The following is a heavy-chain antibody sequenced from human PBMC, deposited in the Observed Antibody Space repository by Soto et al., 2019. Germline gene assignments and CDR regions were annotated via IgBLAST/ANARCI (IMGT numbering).Heavy chain of an antibody. V-gene: IGHV4-61*01. J-gene: IGHJ6*02. CDR1: GGSVSSGSYY. CDR2: IYYSGST. D-gene: IGHD6-13*01. CDR3: ARGEIAAAKRYYYYYYGRAV. Sequence: PSETLSLTCTVSGGSVSSGSYYWSWIRQPPGKGLEWIGYIYYSGSTNYNPSLKSRVTISVDTSKNQFSLKLSSVTASDTAVYYWARGEIAAAKRYYYYYYGRAVGAQGTTVPV.